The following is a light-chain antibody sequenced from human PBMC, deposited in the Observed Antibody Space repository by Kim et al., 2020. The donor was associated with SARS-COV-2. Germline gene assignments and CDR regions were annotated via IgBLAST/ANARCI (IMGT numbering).Light chain of an antibody. CDR1: QNINSF. Sequence: DIQITQSPSSLAASVGDRVTITCRASQNINSFLNWYQQRPGKAPQLLIYAASTSLIGVPPRFSGSGSGTDFTLTITSLQPDDFATYYCQQRLTAPLLTFGGGTKVDIK. V-gene: IGKV1-39*01. CDR2: AAS. CDR3: QQRLTAPLLT. J-gene: IGKJ4*02.